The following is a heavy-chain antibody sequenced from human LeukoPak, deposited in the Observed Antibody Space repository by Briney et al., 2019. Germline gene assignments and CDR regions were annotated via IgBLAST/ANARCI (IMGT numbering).Heavy chain of an antibody. D-gene: IGHD6-13*01. J-gene: IGHJ4*02. V-gene: IGHV3-21*01. Sequence: GGSLRLSCAAPGFIFSGYSMNWVRQAPGKGLEWVSSISSSSSSIYYADSVKGRFTISRDNTKKSLYLQMNSLRAEDTAVYYCAREGATAGSGYYFDYWGQGSLVTVSS. CDR2: ISSSSSSI. CDR3: AREGATAGSGYYFDY. CDR1: GFIFSGYS.